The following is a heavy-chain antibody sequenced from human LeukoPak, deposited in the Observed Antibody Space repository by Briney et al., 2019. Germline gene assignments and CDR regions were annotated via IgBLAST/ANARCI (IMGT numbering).Heavy chain of an antibody. D-gene: IGHD5-12*01. CDR2: IYYSGST. V-gene: IGHV4-59*01. CDR3: ARSSFGYDSGFYYYYMDV. J-gene: IGHJ6*03. CDR1: GGSISSYY. Sequence: KPSETLSLTCTVSGGSISSYYWNWIRQPPGKGLEWIGYIYYSGSTNYNPSLKSRVTISVDTSKNQFSLKLSSVSAADTAVYYCARSSFGYDSGFYYYYMDVWGKGTTVTVSS.